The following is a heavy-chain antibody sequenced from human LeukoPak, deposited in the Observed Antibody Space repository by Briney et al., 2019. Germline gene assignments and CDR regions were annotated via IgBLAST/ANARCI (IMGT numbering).Heavy chain of an antibody. D-gene: IGHD3-9*01. CDR1: GYTFTSYG. J-gene: IGHJ4*02. CDR3: ARAGYDLLTLAPDPANDY. CDR2: IIAYNGNT. V-gene: IGHV1-18*01. Sequence: ASVKVSCKASGYTFTSYGFNWVRQAPGQGLEWMGWIIAYNGNTNYAQKLQGRVSMTTDTSTSTAYMELRSLRSDDTAVYYCARAGYDLLTLAPDPANDYWGQGTLVTVSS.